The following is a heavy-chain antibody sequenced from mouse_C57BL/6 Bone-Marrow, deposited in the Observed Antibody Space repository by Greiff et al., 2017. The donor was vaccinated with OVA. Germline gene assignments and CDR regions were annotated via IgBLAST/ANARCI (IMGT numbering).Heavy chain of an antibody. J-gene: IGHJ1*03. D-gene: IGHD1-1*01. CDR3: ARDATVEWYFDV. V-gene: IGHV7-1*01. Sequence: VQLKESGGGLVQSGRSLRLSCATSGFTFSDFYMEWVRQAPGKGLEWIAASRNKANDYTTEYGASVKGRFIVSRDTSQSILYLQMNALRAEDTAIYYCARDATVEWYFDVWGTGTTVTVSS. CDR2: SRNKANDYTT. CDR1: GFTFSDFY.